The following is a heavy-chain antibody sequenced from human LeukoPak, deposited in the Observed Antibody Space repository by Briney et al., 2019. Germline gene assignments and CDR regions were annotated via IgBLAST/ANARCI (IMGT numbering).Heavy chain of an antibody. CDR2: ISSSGSTI. Sequence: GGSLRLSCAASGFTFSSYAMSWVRQAPGKGLEWVSYISSSGSTIYHADSVKGRFTISRDNAKNSLYLQMNSLRAEDTAVYYCARYSILWFGESDYWGQGTLVTVSS. V-gene: IGHV3-48*04. D-gene: IGHD3-10*01. CDR3: ARYSILWFGESDY. J-gene: IGHJ4*02. CDR1: GFTFSSYA.